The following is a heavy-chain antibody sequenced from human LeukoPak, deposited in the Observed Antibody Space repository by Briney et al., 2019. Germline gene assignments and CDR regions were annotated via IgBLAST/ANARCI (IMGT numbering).Heavy chain of an antibody. D-gene: IGHD3-22*01. V-gene: IGHV3-23*01. Sequence: GGPLRLSCAASGFTLGNYAMSWVRQAPGKGLEWVSSMSSSDGSTYYADSVKGRFTFSRDNPKNTLYLQMNSLRAEDTAVYYCAKSSYYDTSGFYREYYFDYWGQGTLVTVSS. CDR3: AKSSYYDTSGFYREYYFDY. CDR1: GFTLGNYA. CDR2: MSSSDGST. J-gene: IGHJ4*02.